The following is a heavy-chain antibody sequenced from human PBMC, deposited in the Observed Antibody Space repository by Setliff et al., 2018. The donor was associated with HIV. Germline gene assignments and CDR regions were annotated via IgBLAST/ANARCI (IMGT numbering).Heavy chain of an antibody. D-gene: IGHD4-17*01. CDR2: IIPIFGTA. J-gene: IGHJ3*02. CDR1: GGTFSSYA. Sequence: ASVKVSCKAYGGTFSSYAISWVRQAPGQGLEWMGGIIPIFGTANYAQKFQGRVTITTDESTSTAYMELSSLRSEDTAVYYCARAGSNGYGDVFAFDIWGQGTMVTVSS. V-gene: IGHV1-69*05. CDR3: ARAGSNGYGDVFAFDI.